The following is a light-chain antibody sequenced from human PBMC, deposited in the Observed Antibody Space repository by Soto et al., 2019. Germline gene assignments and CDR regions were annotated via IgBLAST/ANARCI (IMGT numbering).Light chain of an antibody. CDR3: SSYPRATTYV. V-gene: IGLV2-14*01. Sequence: QSALTQPASVSGSPGQSITISCTGTSSDVGAYNYDSWYQQYPGEAPKVIIYDVSHRPAGVSNRFSGSKSGNTASLTISGLQTQDEADYYCSSYPRATTYVFGSGPNVTVL. J-gene: IGLJ1*01. CDR1: SSDVGAYNY. CDR2: DVS.